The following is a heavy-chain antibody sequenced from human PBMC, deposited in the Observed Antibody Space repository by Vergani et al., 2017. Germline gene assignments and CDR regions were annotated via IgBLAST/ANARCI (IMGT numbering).Heavy chain of an antibody. Sequence: QVQLVQSGAEVKKPGASVKVSCKASGYTFTSYDINWVRQATGQGLEGMGWRNPNSGNTGYAQKFQGRVTMTRNTSISTAYMELSSLRSEDTAVYYCATNLRYLYGMDVWGQGTTVTVSS. D-gene: IGHD3-9*01. CDR3: ATNLRYLYGMDV. CDR2: RNPNSGNT. J-gene: IGHJ6*02. CDR1: GYTFTSYD. V-gene: IGHV1-8*01.